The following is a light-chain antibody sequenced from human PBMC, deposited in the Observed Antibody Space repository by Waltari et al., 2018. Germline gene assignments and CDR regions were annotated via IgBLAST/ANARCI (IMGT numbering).Light chain of an antibody. J-gene: IGKJ1*01. CDR2: KTS. CDR3: QQYNDYSPWT. V-gene: IGKV1-5*03. CDR1: QTIYSC. Sequence: DIQMTQSPSTLSASVGDRVTITCRASQTIYSCLAWYQQKPGKAPKLLIYKTSSLESGVPSRVIGSGSGTEFTLTISSLQPDDSATYYCQQYNDYSPWTFGQGTKVEIK.